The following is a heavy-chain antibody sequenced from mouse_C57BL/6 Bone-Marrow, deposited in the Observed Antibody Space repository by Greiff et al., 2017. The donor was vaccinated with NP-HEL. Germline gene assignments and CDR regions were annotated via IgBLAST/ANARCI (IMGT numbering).Heavy chain of an antibody. CDR3: ARGGDGYYVDAMDY. V-gene: IGHV1-55*01. CDR1: GYTFTSYW. D-gene: IGHD2-3*01. Sequence: VKLQQPGAELVKPGASVKMSCKASGYTFTSYWITWVKQRPGQGLEWIGDIYPGSGSTNYNEKFKSKATLTVDTSSSTAYMQLSSLTSEDSAVYYCARGGDGYYVDAMDYWGQGTSVTVSS. J-gene: IGHJ4*01. CDR2: IYPGSGST.